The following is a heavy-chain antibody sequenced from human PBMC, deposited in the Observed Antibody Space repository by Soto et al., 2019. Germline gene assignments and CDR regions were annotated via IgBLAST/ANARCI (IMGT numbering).Heavy chain of an antibody. V-gene: IGHV4-59*01. J-gene: IGHJ5*02. D-gene: IGHD2-2*02. CDR2: IYYSGST. CDR1: GGSIISYY. Sequence: SETLSLTRTVSGGSIISYYWSCIRQPPAYGLEWIGYIYYSGSTNYNTSLKSRVTISVDTSKNQFSLKLSSVTAADTAVYYCARELGPYCSSTSCYSSFDPWGQGTLVTVS. CDR3: ARELGPYCSSTSCYSSFDP.